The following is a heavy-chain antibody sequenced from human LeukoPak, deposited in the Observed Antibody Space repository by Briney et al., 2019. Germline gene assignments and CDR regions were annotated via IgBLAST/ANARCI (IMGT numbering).Heavy chain of an antibody. CDR1: GFTFSDYY. D-gene: IGHD2-15*01. J-gene: IGHJ4*02. CDR3: ARDSRGLLTFEDYFDY. V-gene: IGHV3-11*01. Sequence: GGSLRLCCAASGFTFSDYYMSWIRQATGQVLDWVSYLSSSGSTIYYADPVKGRFTISRDNAKNSLYLQMNSLRAEDTAVYYCARDSRGLLTFEDYFDYWGQGTLSPSPQ. CDR2: LSSSGSTI.